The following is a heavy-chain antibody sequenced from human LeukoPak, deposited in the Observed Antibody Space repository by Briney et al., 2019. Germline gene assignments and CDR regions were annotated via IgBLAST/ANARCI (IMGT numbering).Heavy chain of an antibody. CDR2: LIPIFGTA. D-gene: IGHD3-10*01. J-gene: IGHJ4*02. CDR3: ASPGGHYYGSGSYYKFDY. V-gene: IGHV1-69*01. Sequence: SVKVSCKASGGTFSSYAISWVRQAPGQGLEWTGGLIPIFGTANYAQKFQGRVTITADESTSTAYMELSSLRSEDTAVYYCASPGGHYYGSGSYYKFDYWGQGTLVTVSS. CDR1: GGTFSSYA.